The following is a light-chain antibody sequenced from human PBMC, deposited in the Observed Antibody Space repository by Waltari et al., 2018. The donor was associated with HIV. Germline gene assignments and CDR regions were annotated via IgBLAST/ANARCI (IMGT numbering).Light chain of an antibody. CDR1: QNIGSY. CDR3: QQSYSKPRT. J-gene: IGKJ1*01. CDR2: VST. Sequence: DIQMTQSPPSLPASVGDRVTITCRASQNIGSYLHWYQLRPGQAPNVLIYVSTNLQTGFPSRFSGRGSGTDFALTITDLQPEDFVFYFCQQSYSKPRTFGQGTK. V-gene: IGKV1-39*01.